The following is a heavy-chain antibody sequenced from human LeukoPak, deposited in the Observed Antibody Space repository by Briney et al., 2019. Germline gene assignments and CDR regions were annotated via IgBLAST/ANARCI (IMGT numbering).Heavy chain of an antibody. CDR2: ISSSSGYI. CDR1: GFTFSSYS. CDR3: ARVSGSTRTRVFDY. J-gene: IGHJ4*02. D-gene: IGHD1-26*01. V-gene: IGHV3-21*01. Sequence: GGSLRLSCAASGFTFSSYSLNWVRQAPGKGLEWVSCISSSSGYIYYADSVKGRFTISRDNAKNSLYLQLNSLRAEDTAVYYCARVSGSTRTRVFDYWGQGTLVTVSS.